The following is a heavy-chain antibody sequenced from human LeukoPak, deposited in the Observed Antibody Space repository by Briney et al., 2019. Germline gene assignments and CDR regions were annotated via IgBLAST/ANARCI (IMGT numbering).Heavy chain of an antibody. V-gene: IGHV1-8*01. D-gene: IGHD2-8*01. CDR2: MNPNSGNT. Sequence: GASVKVSCKASGYTFTSYDINWVRQATGQGLEWMGWMNPNSGNTGYAQKFQGRVTMTRNTSISTAYMELSSLRSEDTAVYYCARQSIVLMVYALDYWGQGTPVTVSS. CDR1: GYTFTSYD. CDR3: ARQSIVLMVYALDY. J-gene: IGHJ4*02.